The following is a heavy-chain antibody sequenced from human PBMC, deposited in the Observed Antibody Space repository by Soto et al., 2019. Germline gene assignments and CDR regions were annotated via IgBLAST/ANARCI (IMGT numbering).Heavy chain of an antibody. Sequence: PSETLSLTCTVSGGSISTVDYWWSWIRQSPDMGLEWIGHIYDGGRTYNNPSLESRVTISVDTSKNQFSLTLSSVTAADTAVYYCARDLGVGATRKYYFDYWGQGTLVTVSS. CDR1: GGSISTVDYW. CDR3: ARDLGVGATRKYYFDY. D-gene: IGHD1-26*01. CDR2: IYDGGRT. V-gene: IGHV4-30-4*01. J-gene: IGHJ4*02.